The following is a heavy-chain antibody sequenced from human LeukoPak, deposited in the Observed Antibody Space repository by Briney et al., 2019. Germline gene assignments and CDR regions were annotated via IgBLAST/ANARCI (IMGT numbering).Heavy chain of an antibody. J-gene: IGHJ4*02. V-gene: IGHV3-33*08. D-gene: IGHD5-18*01. CDR2: IWYDGSNK. CDR3: ARDGGYSYGPFGY. CDR1: GFTFSSYG. Sequence: GRSLRLSCAASGFTFSSYGMHWVRQAPGKGLEWVAVIWYDGSNKYYADSVKGRFTISRDNSKNTLYLQMNSLRAEDTAVYYCARDGGYSYGPFGYWGQGTLVTVSS.